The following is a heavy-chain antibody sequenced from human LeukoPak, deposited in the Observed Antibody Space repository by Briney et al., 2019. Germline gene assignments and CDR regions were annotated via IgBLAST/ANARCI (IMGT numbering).Heavy chain of an antibody. CDR2: ISGSSGNT. Sequence: GGSLRLSCAASGFAFSSYAMSWVRQAPGKGLEWVSSISGSSGNTYHADSMKGRFTISRDNSKNTLFLQMNSLRTEDMAVYYCMAYNWNVERDIDFWGQGTLVTVSS. V-gene: IGHV3-23*01. CDR1: GFAFSSYA. J-gene: IGHJ4*02. CDR3: MAYNWNVERDIDF. D-gene: IGHD1-1*01.